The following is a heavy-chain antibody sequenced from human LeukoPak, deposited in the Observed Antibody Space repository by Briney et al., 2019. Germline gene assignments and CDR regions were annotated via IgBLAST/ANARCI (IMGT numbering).Heavy chain of an antibody. CDR3: ARDRSSGWSEGEYDYYYMDV. Sequence: PGGSLRLSCATSGFTFSSYGMHWVRQAPGKGLEWVAFIRYDGSNKYYADSVKGRFTISRDNAKNSLYLQMNSLRAEDTAVYYCARDRSSGWSEGEYDYYYMDVWGKGTTVTVSS. J-gene: IGHJ6*03. V-gene: IGHV3-30*02. CDR1: GFTFSSYG. CDR2: IRYDGSNK. D-gene: IGHD6-19*01.